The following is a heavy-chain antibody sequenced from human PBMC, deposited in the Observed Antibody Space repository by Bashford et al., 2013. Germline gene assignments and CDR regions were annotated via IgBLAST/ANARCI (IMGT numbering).Heavy chain of an antibody. D-gene: IGHD6-6*01. CDR3: ARGPSRWYSSSSSGERYYYMDV. CDR1: GGSISSGGYY. Sequence: SSETLSLTCTVSGGSISSGGYYWSWIRQHPGKGLEWIGYIYYSGSTYYNPSLKSRVTISVDTSKNQFSLKLSSVTAADTAVYYCARGPSRWYSSSSSGERYYYMDVWGKGTTVTVSS. V-gene: IGHV4-31*03. J-gene: IGHJ6*03. CDR2: IYYSGST.